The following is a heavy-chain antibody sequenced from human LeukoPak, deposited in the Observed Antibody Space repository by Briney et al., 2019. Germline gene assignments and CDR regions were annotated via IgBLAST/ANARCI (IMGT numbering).Heavy chain of an antibody. V-gene: IGHV4-61*02. CDR1: GGSISSGSYY. CDR3: ARSEVVIAIGYNWFGP. J-gene: IGHJ5*02. CDR2: IYTSGST. D-gene: IGHD2-21*01. Sequence: SETLSLTCTVSGGSISSGSYYWSWIRQPAGKGLEWIGRIYTSGSTNYNPSLKSRVTISVDTSKNQFSLKLSSVTAADTAVYYCARSEVVIAIGYNWFGPWGQGTLVTVSS.